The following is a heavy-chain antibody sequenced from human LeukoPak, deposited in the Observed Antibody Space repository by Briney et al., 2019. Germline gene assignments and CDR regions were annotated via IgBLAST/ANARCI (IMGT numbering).Heavy chain of an antibody. CDR2: IYHSGST. CDR1: GGSISSGGYS. V-gene: IGHV4-30-2*01. J-gene: IGHJ4*02. Sequence: SETLSLTCAVSGGSISSGGYSWSWIRQPPGKGLEWIGYIYHSGSTYYNPSLKSRVTMSVDTSKNQFSLKLSSVTAADTAVYYCARERGSYSPFDYWGQGTLVTVSS. D-gene: IGHD1-26*01. CDR3: ARERGSYSPFDY.